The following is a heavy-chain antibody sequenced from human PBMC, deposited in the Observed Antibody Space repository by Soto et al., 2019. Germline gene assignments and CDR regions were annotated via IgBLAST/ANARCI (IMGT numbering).Heavy chain of an antibody. V-gene: IGHV3-23*01. Sequence: PGWSLRLSCAASGFTFSSYAMSWVRQAPGKGLEWVSAISGSGGSTYYADSVKGRFTISRDNSKNTLYLQMNSLRAEDTAVYYCAKGGEWQWLVPIYYYYGMDVWGQGTTVTVSS. CDR3: AKGGEWQWLVPIYYYYGMDV. CDR2: ISGSGGST. CDR1: GFTFSSYA. J-gene: IGHJ6*02. D-gene: IGHD6-19*01.